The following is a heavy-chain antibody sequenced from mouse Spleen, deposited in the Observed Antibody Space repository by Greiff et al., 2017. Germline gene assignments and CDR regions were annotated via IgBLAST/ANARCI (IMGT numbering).Heavy chain of an antibody. CDR2: INPSTGGT. Sequence: VQLQQSGPELVKPGASVKISCKASGYSFTGYYMNWVKQSPEKSLEWIGEINPSTGGTTYNQKFKAKATLTVDKSSSTAYMQLKSLTSEDSAVYYCALTTVVTPFAYWGQGTLVTVSA. CDR1: GYSFTGYY. V-gene: IGHV1-42*01. CDR3: ALTTVVTPFAY. D-gene: IGHD1-1*01. J-gene: IGHJ3*01.